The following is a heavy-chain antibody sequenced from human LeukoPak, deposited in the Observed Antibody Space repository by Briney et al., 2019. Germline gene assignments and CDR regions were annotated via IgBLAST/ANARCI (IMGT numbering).Heavy chain of an antibody. CDR1: GFTFSSYA. D-gene: IGHD2-2*01. CDR3: ARDRVKMVVPAATLDY. V-gene: IGHV3-30-3*01. CDR2: IPYDGSNK. J-gene: IGHJ4*02. Sequence: GGSLRLSCAASGFTFSSYAMHWVRQTPGKGLEWVAVIPYDGSNKYYADSVKGRFTISRDNSKNTLYLQMNSLRAEDTAVYYCARDRVKMVVPAATLDYWGQGTLVTVSS.